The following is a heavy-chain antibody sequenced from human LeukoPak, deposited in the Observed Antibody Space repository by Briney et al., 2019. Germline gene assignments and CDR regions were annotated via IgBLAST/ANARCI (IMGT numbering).Heavy chain of an antibody. Sequence: SETLSLTCAVYGGSFSGYYWSWIRQPPGMGLEWIGEINHSVSTNYNPSLKSRVTISVDTSKNQFSLKLSSVTAADTAVYYCARGWSVPASSCGALDYWGQGTLVTVSS. CDR2: INHSVST. V-gene: IGHV4-34*01. CDR3: ARGWSVPASSCGALDY. CDR1: GGSFSGYY. D-gene: IGHD2-2*01. J-gene: IGHJ4*02.